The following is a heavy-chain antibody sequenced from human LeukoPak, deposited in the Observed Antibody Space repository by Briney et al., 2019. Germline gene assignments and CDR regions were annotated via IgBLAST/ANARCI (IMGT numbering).Heavy chain of an antibody. V-gene: IGHV4-34*01. J-gene: IGHJ4*02. CDR3: ASSTGYCSSTSCYPYFDY. D-gene: IGHD2-2*01. CDR1: GGSIRSYY. CDR2: INHSGST. Sequence: SETLSLTCSVSGGSIRSYYWSWIRQPPGKGLEWIGEINHSGSTNYNPSLKSRVTISVDTSKNQFSLKLSSVTAADTAVYYCASSTGYCSSTSCYPYFDYWGQGTLVTVSS.